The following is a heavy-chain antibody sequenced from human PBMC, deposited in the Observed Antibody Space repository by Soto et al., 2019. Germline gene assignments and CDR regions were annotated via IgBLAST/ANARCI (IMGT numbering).Heavy chain of an antibody. V-gene: IGHV6-1*01. D-gene: IGHD1-7*01. CDR2: TYYRYRLYN. J-gene: IGHJ6*03. CDR3: AGTTSHQWYYMDV. CDR1: GDSVSSNSAA. Sequence: QVQLQESGPGLVKPSQTLSLTCAISGDSVSSNSAAWNWIRLSPSRGLEWLARTYYRYRLYNDYAVSVRGRITLNPDTSKNQFSLQLSSVTPDDTAVYYCAGTTSHQWYYMDVWGKGTTVTVSS.